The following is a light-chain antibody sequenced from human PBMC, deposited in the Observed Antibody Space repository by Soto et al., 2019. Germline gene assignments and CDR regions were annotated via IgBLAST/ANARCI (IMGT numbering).Light chain of an antibody. CDR3: NSYAGSNDFVV. Sequence: QSALTQPPSASGSPGQSVTISCTGTSSDVGGYDYVSWYQQHPGKAPKLIIYAVNKRPSGVPDRFSGSKSGNTASLTVSGLQAEDEADYYCNSYAGSNDFVVFGGGTKLTVL. CDR2: AVN. J-gene: IGLJ2*01. CDR1: SSDVGGYDY. V-gene: IGLV2-8*01.